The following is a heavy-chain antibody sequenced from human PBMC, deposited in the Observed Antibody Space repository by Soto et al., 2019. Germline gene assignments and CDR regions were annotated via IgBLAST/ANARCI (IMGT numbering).Heavy chain of an antibody. CDR2: INAYNGNT. CDR3: AKDPNPNSGTLNWFDP. CDR1: GYTFTSYG. V-gene: IGHV1-18*01. Sequence: ASVKVSCKASGYTFTSYGISWVRQAPGQGLEWMGWINAYNGNTNYAQKLQGRFTVSRDNSKNTLYLQMNDLRVEDTAMYYCAKDPNPNSGTLNWFDPWGQGTLVTVSS. J-gene: IGHJ5*02. D-gene: IGHD1-26*01.